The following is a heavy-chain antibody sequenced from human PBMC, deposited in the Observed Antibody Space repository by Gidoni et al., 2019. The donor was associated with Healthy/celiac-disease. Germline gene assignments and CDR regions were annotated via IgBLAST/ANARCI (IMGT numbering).Heavy chain of an antibody. V-gene: IGHV4-39*01. CDR3: ARHAGYCTNGVCYLGWFDP. CDR1: GGSISSSSYY. Sequence: QLQLQESGPGLVKPSETLSLTCTVSGGSISSSSYYWGWSRQPPGKGLEWIGSIYYSGSTYYNPSLKSRVTISVDTSKNQFSLKLSSVTAADTAVYYCARHAGYCTNGVCYLGWFDPWGQGTLVTVSS. CDR2: IYYSGST. J-gene: IGHJ5*02. D-gene: IGHD2-8*01.